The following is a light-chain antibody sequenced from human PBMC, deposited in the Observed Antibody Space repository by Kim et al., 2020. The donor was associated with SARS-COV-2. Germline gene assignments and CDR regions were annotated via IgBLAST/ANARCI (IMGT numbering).Light chain of an antibody. V-gene: IGKV3-15*01. J-gene: IGKJ2*01. Sequence: VAPGGRATLSCRASQSINSDLGWYQQKPGQAPRLLIYGASTRATGIPARFSGSGSGTELTLTISSLQSEDFAVYYCHQYNNWPRYTFGQGTKLEI. CDR2: GAS. CDR3: HQYNNWPRYT. CDR1: QSINSD.